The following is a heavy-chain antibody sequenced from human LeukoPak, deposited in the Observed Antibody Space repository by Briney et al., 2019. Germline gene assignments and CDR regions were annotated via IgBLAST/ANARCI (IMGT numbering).Heavy chain of an antibody. CDR2: ISSSGSTI. V-gene: IGHV3-48*03. Sequence: GGSLRLSYAASGFTFSSYEMNWVRQAPGKGLEWVSYISSSGSTIYYADSVKGRFTISRDNAKNSLYLQMNSLRAEDTAVYYCATLAGEGYYYYMDVWGKGTTVTVSS. CDR1: GFTFSSYE. J-gene: IGHJ6*03. D-gene: IGHD3-10*01. CDR3: ATLAGEGYYYYMDV.